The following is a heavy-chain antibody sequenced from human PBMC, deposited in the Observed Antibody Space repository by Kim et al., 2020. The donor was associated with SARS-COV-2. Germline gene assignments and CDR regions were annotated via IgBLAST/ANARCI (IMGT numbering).Heavy chain of an antibody. J-gene: IGHJ6*02. Sequence: GGSLRLSCAASGFTFSTYSMNWVRQAPGKGLEWVSSISSSSSYIYYADSVKGRFTISRDNAKNSLYLQMNSLRAEDTAVYYCARDRLLLYFGVALYYYYGMDVWGQGTTVTVSS. CDR3: ARDRLLLYFGVALYYYYGMDV. D-gene: IGHD3-3*01. CDR2: ISSSSSYI. CDR1: GFTFSTYS. V-gene: IGHV3-21*01.